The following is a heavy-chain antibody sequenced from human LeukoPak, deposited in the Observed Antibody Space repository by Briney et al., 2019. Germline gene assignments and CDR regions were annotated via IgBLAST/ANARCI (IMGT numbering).Heavy chain of an antibody. CDR2: NSSNGGST. V-gene: IGHV3-64*01. J-gene: IGHJ5*02. CDR1: GFTFSSYA. Sequence: GGSLRLSCAASGFTFSSYAMHWVRQAPGKGLAYVSANSSNGGSTYYANSVKGRFTISRDNSKNTLYLQMGSLRAEDMAVYYCARDDPTAPHHWGQGTLVTVSS. D-gene: IGHD4-11*01. CDR3: ARDDPTAPHH.